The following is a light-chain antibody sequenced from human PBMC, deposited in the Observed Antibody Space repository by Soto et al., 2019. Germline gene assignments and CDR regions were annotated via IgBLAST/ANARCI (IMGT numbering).Light chain of an antibody. Sequence: DIRMTQSPSTLSAFVGDRVTITCRASQRISTWLAWYKQKPGKAPTRLIYDASILKSGVPSTFNGNGSGTEFALTVSSLHPDDFATYYCLQYLTYPWTFGQGTKVEI. CDR2: DAS. V-gene: IGKV1-5*01. CDR1: QRISTW. CDR3: LQYLTYPWT. J-gene: IGKJ1*01.